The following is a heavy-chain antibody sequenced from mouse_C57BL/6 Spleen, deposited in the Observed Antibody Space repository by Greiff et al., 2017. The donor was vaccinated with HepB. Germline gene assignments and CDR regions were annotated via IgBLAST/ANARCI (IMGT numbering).Heavy chain of an antibody. J-gene: IGHJ4*01. CDR3: ARDRSTSHYYAMDY. CDR2: ISDGGSYT. Sequence: EVKVVESGGGLVKPGGSLKLSCAASGFTFSSYAMSWVRQTPEKRLEWVATISDGGSYTYYPDNVKGRFTISRDNAKNNLYLQMSHLKSEDTAMYYCARDRSTSHYYAMDYWGQGTSVTVSS. V-gene: IGHV5-4*01. CDR1: GFTFSSYA. D-gene: IGHD2-1*01.